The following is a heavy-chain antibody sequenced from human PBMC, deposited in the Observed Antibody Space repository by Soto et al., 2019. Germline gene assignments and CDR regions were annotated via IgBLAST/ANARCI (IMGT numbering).Heavy chain of an antibody. V-gene: IGHV1-18*04. J-gene: IGHJ6*02. CDR2: ISAYNGNT. D-gene: IGHD3-3*01. CDR1: GYTFTSYG. CDR3: ARDLATIFGVVIRGYYYYGMDV. Sequence: QVQLVQSGAEVKKPGASVKVSCKASGYTFTSYGISWVRQAPGQGLEWMGWISAYNGNTNYAQKLQGRVTMTTDTSTSTAHMELRSLRSDDTAVYYCARDLATIFGVVIRGYYYYGMDVWGQGTTVTVSS.